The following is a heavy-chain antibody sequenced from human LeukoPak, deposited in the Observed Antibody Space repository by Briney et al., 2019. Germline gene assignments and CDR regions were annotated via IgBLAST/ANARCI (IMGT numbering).Heavy chain of an antibody. V-gene: IGHV3-48*03. J-gene: IGHJ3*02. D-gene: IGHD3-22*01. CDR2: INSSGSTI. Sequence: GGSLRLSCAASGFTFSSYEMNWVRQAPGKGLEWVSYINSSGSTIYYADSVKGRFTISRDNAKNSLYLQMNSPRAEDTAVYYCASRRSGWVNAFDIWGEGTMVTVSS. CDR1: GFTFSSYE. CDR3: ASRRSGWVNAFDI.